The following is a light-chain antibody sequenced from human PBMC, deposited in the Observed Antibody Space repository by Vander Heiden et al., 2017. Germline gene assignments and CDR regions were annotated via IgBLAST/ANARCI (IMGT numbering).Light chain of an antibody. CDR2: EVS. V-gene: IGLV2-14*01. CDR1: SSDVGSYDY. Sequence: QSALTQPASVSGSPGQSNTISCTGTSSDVGSYDYLSWYQQNPGKAPKLMIHEVSTRPSGVAVRFSASKSGDTASLTISGLQAEDEAEYYCCSYTTSGTYVFGTGTKVTVL. J-gene: IGLJ1*01. CDR3: CSYTTSGTYV.